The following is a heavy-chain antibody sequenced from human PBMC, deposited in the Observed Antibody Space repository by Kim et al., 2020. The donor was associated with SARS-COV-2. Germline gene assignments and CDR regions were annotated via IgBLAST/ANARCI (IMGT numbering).Heavy chain of an antibody. CDR1: GFIFSTYP. Sequence: GGSLRLSCAASGFIFSTYPMSWVRQAPGKGLEWVSTISASADATYHADSVKGRFTISRDNSKNTLYLQMNSLRVEDTAVYYCAKFSGYISDWSKRGWSNWGQGTLVTVSS. J-gene: IGHJ4*02. CDR3: AKFSGYISDWSKRGWSN. CDR2: ISASADAT. V-gene: IGHV3-23*01. D-gene: IGHD6-19*01.